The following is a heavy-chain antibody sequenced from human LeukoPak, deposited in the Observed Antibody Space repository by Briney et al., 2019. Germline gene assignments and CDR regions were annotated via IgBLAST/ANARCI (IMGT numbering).Heavy chain of an antibody. V-gene: IGHV3-30-3*01. CDR3: AREHSSSSGPGYFDY. Sequence: PGGSLRLSCAASGFRFSGYAMHWVRQAPGKGLEWLAVISYDGSNKHYADPVKGRFSISRDNFKNTLHLQMNSLRAEDTAVYYCAREHSSSSGPGYFDYWGQGTLVTVSS. CDR2: ISYDGSNK. D-gene: IGHD6-6*01. CDR1: GFRFSGYA. J-gene: IGHJ4*02.